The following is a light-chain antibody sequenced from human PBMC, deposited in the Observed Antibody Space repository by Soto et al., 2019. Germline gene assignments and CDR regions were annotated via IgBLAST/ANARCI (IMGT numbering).Light chain of an antibody. CDR2: GAS. V-gene: IGKV3-20*01. CDR3: QQYGSSPYT. CDR1: QSVSSSY. J-gene: IGKJ2*01. Sequence: EIVLTQSPGTLSLSPGERATLSCRASQSVSSSYLAWYQQKPGQAPRLLIYGASSRATGIPDRFSGSRSGTGFTLTISRLEPEDFAVYYCQQYGSSPYTFGQGTKLEIK.